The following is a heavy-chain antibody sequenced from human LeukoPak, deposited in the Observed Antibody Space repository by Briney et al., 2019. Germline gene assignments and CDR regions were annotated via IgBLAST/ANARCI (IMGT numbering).Heavy chain of an antibody. V-gene: IGHV1-8*02. CDR3: ARVPREIASI. CDR2: MDPASGNT. J-gene: IGHJ3*02. D-gene: IGHD3-16*02. CDR1: GYTLIDYY. Sequence: ASVKVSCKASGYTLIDYYIHWVRQATGQGLEWMGYMDPASGNTGYAQKFQGRVTMTTDTSISTAYMELSSLRSEDTAVYYCARVPREIASIWGQGTMVTVSS.